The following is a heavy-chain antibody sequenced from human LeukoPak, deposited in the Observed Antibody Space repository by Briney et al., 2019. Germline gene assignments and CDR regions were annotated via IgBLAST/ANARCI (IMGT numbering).Heavy chain of an antibody. J-gene: IGHJ6*02. Sequence: SVKVSCTASGGTFSSYAISWVRQAPGQGLEWMGRIIPIFGIANYAQKFQGRVTITADKSTSTAYMELSSLRSEDTAVYYCARGGAVAPSYYYYGMDVWGQGTTVTVSS. CDR1: GGTFSSYA. V-gene: IGHV1-69*04. CDR2: IIPIFGIA. CDR3: ARGGAVAPSYYYYGMDV. D-gene: IGHD6-19*01.